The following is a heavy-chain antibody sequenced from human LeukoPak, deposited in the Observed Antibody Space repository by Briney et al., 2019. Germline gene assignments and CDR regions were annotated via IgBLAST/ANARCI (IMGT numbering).Heavy chain of an antibody. V-gene: IGHV1-2*02. CDR2: INPNSGGT. J-gene: IGHJ4*02. CDR3: AREGPGGTETDY. Sequence: ASVKVSCKASGYTFTGYYMHWVRQAPGQGLEWMGWINPNSGGTNYAQKLQGRVTMTTDTSTSTAYMELRSLRSDDTAVYYCAREGPGGTETDYWGQGTLVTVSS. D-gene: IGHD4-23*01. CDR1: GYTFTGYY.